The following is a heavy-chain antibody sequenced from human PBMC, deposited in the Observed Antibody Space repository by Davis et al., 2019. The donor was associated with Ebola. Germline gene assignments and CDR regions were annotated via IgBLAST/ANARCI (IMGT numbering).Heavy chain of an antibody. J-gene: IGHJ4*02. V-gene: IGHV3-7*01. CDR2: IKQDGSVK. D-gene: IGHD5-24*01. Sequence: GESLKIPCAASGFTFTDYWMTWVRQAPGKGLEWVAFIKQDGSVKSYVDSVKGRFTISRDNAKNSLDLQMNSLRAEDTAMYYCARDRGWLQHDYWGQGTLVTVSS. CDR1: GFTFTDYW. CDR3: ARDRGWLQHDY.